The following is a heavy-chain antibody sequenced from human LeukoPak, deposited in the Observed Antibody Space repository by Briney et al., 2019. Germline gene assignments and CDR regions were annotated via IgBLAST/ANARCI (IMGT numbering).Heavy chain of an antibody. CDR3: ARGPLPPPWYFDL. CDR1: GFNFQNYG. Sequence: SGGSLRLSCAASGFNFQNYGMSWVRQSPGKGLEWVCGINWNGVTTNYGDSVKGRFTISRDNAKNSLYLEMNSLRAEDTAVYYCARGPLPPPWYFDLWGRGTLVTVSS. CDR2: INWNGVTT. V-gene: IGHV3-20*04. J-gene: IGHJ2*01.